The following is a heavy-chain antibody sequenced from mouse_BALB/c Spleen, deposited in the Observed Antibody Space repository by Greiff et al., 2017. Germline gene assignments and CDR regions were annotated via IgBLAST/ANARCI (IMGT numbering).Heavy chain of an antibody. CDR2: IDPETGGT. Sequence: QVQLKQSGAELVRPGASVTLSCKASGYTFTDYEMHWVKQTPVHGLEWIGAIDPETGGTAYNQKFKGKATLTADKSSSTAYMELRSLTSEDSAVYYCTRSLTTAYYFDYWGQGTTLTVSS. V-gene: IGHV1-15*01. CDR3: TRSLTTAYYFDY. J-gene: IGHJ2*01. D-gene: IGHD1-2*01. CDR1: GYTFTDYE.